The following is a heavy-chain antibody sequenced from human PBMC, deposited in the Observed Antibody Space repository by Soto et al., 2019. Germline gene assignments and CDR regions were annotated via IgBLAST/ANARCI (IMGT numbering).Heavy chain of an antibody. D-gene: IGHD3-10*01. CDR3: ARDSLTYYFYY. CDR1: GGSISSGGYY. CDR2: IYYSGST. V-gene: IGHV4-31*03. J-gene: IGHJ4*02. Sequence: PSETLSLTSTVSGGSISSGGYYWSWIRQHPGKGLEWIGYIYYSGSTYYNPSLKSRVTISVDTSKNQFSLKLSSVTAADTAVYYCARDSLTYYFYYWGQGTLVTVSS.